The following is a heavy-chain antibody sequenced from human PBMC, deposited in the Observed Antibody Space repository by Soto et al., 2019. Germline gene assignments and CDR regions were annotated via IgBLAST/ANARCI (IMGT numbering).Heavy chain of an antibody. CDR2: IYTCGNT. CDR3: ARDGVGPHGMDV. CDR1: GASVTSYY. J-gene: IGHJ6*02. Sequence: QVQLQGSDPRLLKPSETLSLTCTVSGASVTSYYWSWIRQPAGKGLDWIGRIYTCGNTDYNPSLKSRVTLSLETSQNQVSLKLSSVTAADTAIYYCARDGVGPHGMDVWGQGTTVTVSS. V-gene: IGHV4-4*07. D-gene: IGHD2-8*01.